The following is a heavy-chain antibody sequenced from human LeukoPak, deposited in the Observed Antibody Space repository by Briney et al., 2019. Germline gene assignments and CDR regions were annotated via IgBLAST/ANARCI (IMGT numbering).Heavy chain of an antibody. D-gene: IGHD3-9*01. CDR1: GYTFTGYY. J-gene: IGHJ4*02. CDR2: INPNSGGT. Sequence: ASVKVSCKASGYTFTGYYMHWVRQAPGQGLEWIGWINPNSGGTNYAQKFQGRVTMTRDTSISTAYMELSRLRSDDTAVYYCARGLSPLTGFDYWGQGTLVTVSS. V-gene: IGHV1-2*02. CDR3: ARGLSPLTGFDY.